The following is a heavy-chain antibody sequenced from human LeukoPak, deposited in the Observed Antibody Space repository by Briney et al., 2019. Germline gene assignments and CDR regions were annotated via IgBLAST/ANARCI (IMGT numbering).Heavy chain of an antibody. Sequence: PSETLSLTCTVSGGSISSSSYYWGWLRQPPGTGLEWIGSIYYSGSTYYNPSLKSRVTISVDTSKNQFSLKLSSVTAADTAVYYCARHSSSNWFDPWGQGTLVTVSS. J-gene: IGHJ5*02. CDR1: GGSISSSSYY. CDR2: IYYSGST. CDR3: ARHSSSNWFDP. D-gene: IGHD6-13*01. V-gene: IGHV4-39*01.